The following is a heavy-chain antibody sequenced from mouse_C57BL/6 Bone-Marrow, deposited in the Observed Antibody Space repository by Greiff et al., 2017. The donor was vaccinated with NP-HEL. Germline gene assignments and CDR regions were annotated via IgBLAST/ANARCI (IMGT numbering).Heavy chain of an antibody. Sequence: VQLQQSGAELVKPGASVKISCKASGYAFSSYWMNWVKQRPGKGLEWIGQIYPGDGDTNYNGKFTGKATLTADKSSSTAYMQLSSLTSEDSAVYFCARGGYNYDSYWYFDVWGTGTTVTVSS. D-gene: IGHD2-12*01. CDR1: GYAFSSYW. CDR2: IYPGDGDT. CDR3: ARGGYNYDSYWYFDV. J-gene: IGHJ1*03. V-gene: IGHV1-80*01.